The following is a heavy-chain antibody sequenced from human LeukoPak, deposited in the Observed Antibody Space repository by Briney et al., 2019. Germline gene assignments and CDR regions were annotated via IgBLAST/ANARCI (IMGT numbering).Heavy chain of an antibody. CDR2: INTGNGNT. D-gene: IGHD4-17*01. V-gene: IGHV1-3*04. CDR1: GYTFTSYA. CDR3: AREDYGDYHFDY. J-gene: IGHJ4*02. Sequence: ASVKVSCKASGYTFTSYAMHWVRQAPGQRLECMGWINTGNGNTKYSQKFQGRVTITRDTSASTAYMELSSLRSEDTAVYYCAREDYGDYHFDYWGQGTLVTVSS.